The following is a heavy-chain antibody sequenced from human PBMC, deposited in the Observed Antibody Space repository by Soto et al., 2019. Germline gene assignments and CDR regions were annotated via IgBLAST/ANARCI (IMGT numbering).Heavy chain of an antibody. V-gene: IGHV1-2*04. J-gene: IGHJ5*02. Sequence: QVQLVQSGAEVKKPGASVKVSCKASGYTFTGYYMHWVRQAPGQGLEWMGWINPNSGGTNYAQKFQGWGTMTRDTSISTAYMELSRLRSDETAVYYCARAPALCGGDCYLGWFDPWGQGTLVTVSS. D-gene: IGHD2-21*02. CDR1: GYTFTGYY. CDR2: INPNSGGT. CDR3: ARAPALCGGDCYLGWFDP.